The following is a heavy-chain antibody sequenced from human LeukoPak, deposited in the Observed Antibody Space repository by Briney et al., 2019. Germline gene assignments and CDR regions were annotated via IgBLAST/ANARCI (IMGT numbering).Heavy chain of an antibody. D-gene: IGHD6-13*01. CDR1: GFIFSSRA. V-gene: IGHV3-23*01. CDR3: AEASGSWSHFDY. J-gene: IGHJ4*02. CDR2: ISGSGDST. Sequence: GGSLRLSCAASGFIFSSRAMNWVRQAPGKGLEWVSTISGSGDSTYYADSVADRFIISRDNSKNTLYLQVNSLRAEDTAVYYCAEASGSWSHFDYWGQGTLVTVSS.